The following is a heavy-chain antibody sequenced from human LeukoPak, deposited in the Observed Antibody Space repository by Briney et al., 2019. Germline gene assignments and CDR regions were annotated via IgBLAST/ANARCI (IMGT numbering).Heavy chain of an antibody. D-gene: IGHD4-23*01. Sequence: PGGSLRLSCAASGLTVSSYMSWVSQAPGKGLEWVSVIYSGGSIYYADSVKGRFTISRDKSKNTLYLQMNSLRAEDTAVYYCARPPYGGVDYWGQGTLVTVSS. CDR2: IYSGGSI. V-gene: IGHV3-66*04. J-gene: IGHJ4*02. CDR3: ARPPYGGVDY. CDR1: GLTVSSY.